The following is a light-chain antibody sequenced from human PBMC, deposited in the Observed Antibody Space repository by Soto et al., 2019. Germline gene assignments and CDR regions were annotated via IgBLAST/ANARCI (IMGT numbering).Light chain of an antibody. J-gene: IGKJ1*01. V-gene: IGKV3-20*01. CDR3: QDDGTSRT. Sequence: EIVVTQSPGSLSLSPGERATLSCRASQPLSSTHLAWYQQRPGQAPRLLIYDASNRATGIPDRFSGSGSGTDFTLTISRLEPEDFAVYYCQDDGTSRTFGEGTKVEIK. CDR1: QPLSSTH. CDR2: DAS.